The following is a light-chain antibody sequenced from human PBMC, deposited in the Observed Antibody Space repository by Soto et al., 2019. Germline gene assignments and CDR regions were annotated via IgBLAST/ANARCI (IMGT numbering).Light chain of an antibody. J-gene: IGKJ1*01. V-gene: IGKV4-1*01. CDR3: QHYYSTPPA. CDR2: WAS. Sequence: IVMTQSPDSLAVSLGERATINCKSSQSVLYSSNNKNYLAWYQQKPGQSPKLLIYWASTRESGVPDRFSGSGSGTDFTLTISSLQAEDVAIYYCQHYYSTPPAFGQGTKVDIK. CDR1: QSVLYSSNNKNY.